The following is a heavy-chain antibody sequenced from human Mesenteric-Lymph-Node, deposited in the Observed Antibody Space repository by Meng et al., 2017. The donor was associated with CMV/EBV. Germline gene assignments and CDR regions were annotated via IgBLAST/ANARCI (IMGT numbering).Heavy chain of an antibody. CDR3: ARDLGSPGDY. J-gene: IGHJ4*02. Sequence: CGASGITCSSYAMSWVRQAPGKGLEWVSAISGSGGSTYYADSVKGRFTISRDNSKNTLYLQMNSLRAEDTAVYYCARDLGSPGDYWGQGTLVTVSS. V-gene: IGHV3-23*01. D-gene: IGHD3-10*01. CDR2: ISGSGGST. CDR1: GITCSSYA.